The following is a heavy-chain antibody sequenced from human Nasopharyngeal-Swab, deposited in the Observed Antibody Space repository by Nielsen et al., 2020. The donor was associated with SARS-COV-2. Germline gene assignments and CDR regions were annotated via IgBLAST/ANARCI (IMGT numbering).Heavy chain of an antibody. D-gene: IGHD6-13*01. CDR3: ARVVAAAGWNRGVDY. CDR2: IYHSGST. V-gene: IGHV4-4*02. CDR1: GGSISSSNW. J-gene: IGHJ4*02. Sequence: GSLRLSCAVSGGSISSSNWWSWVRPPPGKGLEWIGEIYHSGSTNYNPSLKSRVTISVDKSKNQFSLKLSSVTAADTAVYYCARVVAAAGWNRGVDYWGQGTLVTVSS.